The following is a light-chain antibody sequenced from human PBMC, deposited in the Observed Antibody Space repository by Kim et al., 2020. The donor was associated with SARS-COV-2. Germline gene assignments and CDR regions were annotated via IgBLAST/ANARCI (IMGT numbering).Light chain of an antibody. CDR2: KTS. V-gene: IGKV1-5*03. CDR3: QEYATYSPWT. CDR1: EDIGSW. J-gene: IGKJ1*01. Sequence: DIQMTQSPSTLSASVGDRVTITCRASEDIGSWLAWYQQKPGKAPNLLIYKTSSLQGGVPSRFSGSGSGTEFTLTISSLQPDDFATYYCQEYATYSPWTFGQGTKVDIK.